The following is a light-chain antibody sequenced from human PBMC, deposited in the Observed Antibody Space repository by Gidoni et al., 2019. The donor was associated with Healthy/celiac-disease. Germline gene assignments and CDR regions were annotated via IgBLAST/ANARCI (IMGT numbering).Light chain of an antibody. CDR1: SSNIGAGYD. J-gene: IGLJ2*01. V-gene: IGLV1-40*01. CDR2: GNS. Sequence: QSVLTQPPSVSGAPGQRVTISCPGSSSNIGAGYDVHGYQQLPVTAPKLLIYGNSNRPSGVPDRFAGSKSGTSASLAITGLQAEDEADYCCQAYDSSLSGSVFGGGTKLTVL. CDR3: QAYDSSLSGSV.